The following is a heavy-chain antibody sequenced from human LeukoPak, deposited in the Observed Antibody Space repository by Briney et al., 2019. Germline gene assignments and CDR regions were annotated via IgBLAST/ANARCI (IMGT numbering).Heavy chain of an antibody. CDR1: GFTFDDYA. J-gene: IGHJ4*02. CDR2: ISWDGGST. Sequence: GTSLRLSCAASGFTFDDYAMHWVRQAPGKGLEWVSLISWDGGSTYYADSVKGRFTISRDNSKNSLYLQMNSLRAEDTALYYCAKETRDLRGDYFDYWGQGTLVTVSS. CDR3: AKETRDLRGDYFDY. D-gene: IGHD2-21*02. V-gene: IGHV3-43D*03.